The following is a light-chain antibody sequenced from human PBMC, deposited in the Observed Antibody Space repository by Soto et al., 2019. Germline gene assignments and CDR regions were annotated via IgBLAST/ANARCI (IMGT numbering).Light chain of an antibody. Sequence: EIVLTQSPGTLSLSPGERATLPCRASQSVSNNYLAWYQQKPGQAPRLLIYGASNRATGIPDRFSGSGSGSDFTLTISSLQPDDFATYYCQHYNSYSEACGQGTKVDIK. J-gene: IGKJ1*01. V-gene: IGKV3-20*01. CDR3: QHYNSYSEA. CDR1: QSVSNNY. CDR2: GAS.